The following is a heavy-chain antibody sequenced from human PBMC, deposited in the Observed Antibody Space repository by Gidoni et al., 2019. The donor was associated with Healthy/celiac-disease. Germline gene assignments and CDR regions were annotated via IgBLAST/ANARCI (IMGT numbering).Heavy chain of an antibody. CDR2: IYYSGST. Sequence: QLQLQESGPGLVKPSETLSLTCTVSGGSISSSRYYWGWIRQPPGKGLEWSGSIYYSGSTYYNPSLKSRVTISVDTSKNQFSLKLSSVTAADTAVYYCARLNYDFWSGYYADYWGQGTLVTVSS. V-gene: IGHV4-39*01. CDR3: ARLNYDFWSGYYADY. CDR1: GGSISSSRYY. J-gene: IGHJ4*02. D-gene: IGHD3-3*01.